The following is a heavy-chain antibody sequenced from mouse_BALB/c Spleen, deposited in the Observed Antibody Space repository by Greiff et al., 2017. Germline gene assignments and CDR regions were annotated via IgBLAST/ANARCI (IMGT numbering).Heavy chain of an antibody. CDR3: ARSNFYYYGSSYDPYYYAMDY. Sequence: VQLQQSGPDLVKPSQSLSLTCTVTGYSITSGYSWHWIRQFPGNKLEWMGYISYSGSTSYNPSLKSRISITRDTSKNQFFLQLNSVTTEDTATYYCARSNFYYYGSSYDPYYYAMDYWGQGTSVTVSS. CDR1: GYSITSGYS. CDR2: ISYSGST. D-gene: IGHD1-1*01. J-gene: IGHJ4*01. V-gene: IGHV3-1*02.